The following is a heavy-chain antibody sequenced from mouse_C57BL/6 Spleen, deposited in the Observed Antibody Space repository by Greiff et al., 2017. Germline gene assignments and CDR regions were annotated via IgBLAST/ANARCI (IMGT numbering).Heavy chain of an antibody. CDR2: IDPSDSYT. CDR1: GYTFTSYW. Sequence: QVQLQQPGAELVMPGASVKLSCKASGYTFTSYWMHWVKQRPGQGLEWIGEIDPSDSYTNYNQKFKGKSTLTVDKSSSTAYMQLSSLTSEDSAVYYCARSGYYGSYLYFDVWGTGTTVTVSS. V-gene: IGHV1-69*01. CDR3: ARSGYYGSYLYFDV. J-gene: IGHJ1*03. D-gene: IGHD1-1*01.